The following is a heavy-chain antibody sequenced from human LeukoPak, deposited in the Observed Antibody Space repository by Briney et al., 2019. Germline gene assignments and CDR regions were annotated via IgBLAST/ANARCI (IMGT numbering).Heavy chain of an antibody. CDR1: GYSFTSYW. CDR3: ARRDCSGGSCYGMDV. Sequence: GESLKISCKGSGYSFTSYWIGWVRQMPGKGLEWMGIIYPGDSDTRYSPSFQGQVTISADKSISTAYLQWSSLKASDTAMYYCARRDCSGGSCYGMDVWGQGTTDTVSS. V-gene: IGHV5-51*01. CDR2: IYPGDSDT. J-gene: IGHJ6*02. D-gene: IGHD2-15*01.